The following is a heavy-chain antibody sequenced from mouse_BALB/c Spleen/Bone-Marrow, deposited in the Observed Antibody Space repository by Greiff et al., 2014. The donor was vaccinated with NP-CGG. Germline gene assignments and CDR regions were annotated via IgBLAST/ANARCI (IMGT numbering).Heavy chain of an antibody. CDR2: IYPGSGST. J-gene: IGHJ4*01. V-gene: IGHV1-77*01. CDR3: ASRGEVRRHYYAMDY. CDR1: GYTFTDYV. D-gene: IGHD2-14*01. Sequence: QVQLQQSGPELVKPGASVKMSCKASGYTFTDYVISWVKQRTGQGLEWIGEIYPGSGSTYYNEKFKGKVTLTADKSSNTAYMQLSSLTSEDSAVYFCASRGEVRRHYYAMDYWGQGTSVTVSS.